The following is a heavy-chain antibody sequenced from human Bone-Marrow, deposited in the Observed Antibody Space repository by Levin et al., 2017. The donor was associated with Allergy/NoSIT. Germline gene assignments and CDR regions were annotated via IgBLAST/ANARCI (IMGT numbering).Heavy chain of an antibody. V-gene: IGHV1-2*02. Sequence: GESLKISCKASGYTLTAYYIHWVRQAPGQGLEWMGWINPKSGGTKYAQKFQGRVTMTRDTSISTVYMEVSRLKSDDTAVYYCDRDQAIYGAVSPDYWGQGTLVTVSA. D-gene: IGHD4-17*01. CDR1: GYTLTAYY. CDR2: INPKSGGT. CDR3: DRDQAIYGAVSPDY. J-gene: IGHJ4*02.